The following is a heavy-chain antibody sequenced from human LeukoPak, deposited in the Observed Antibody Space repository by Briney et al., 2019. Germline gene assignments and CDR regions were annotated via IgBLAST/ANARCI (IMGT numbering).Heavy chain of an antibody. CDR1: GYSFTNYG. J-gene: IGHJ4*02. D-gene: IGHD2-8*01. CDR3: ARGLNGGLIGY. Sequence: ASVKVSCKASGYSFTNYGVAWVRQAPGQGPEWMGWISAKNGNANYAQQFQGRVTMTIETSTNTAYMELRSLRSDDTAVYYCARGLNGGLIGYWGQGTLVTVSS. CDR2: ISAKNGNA. V-gene: IGHV1-18*01.